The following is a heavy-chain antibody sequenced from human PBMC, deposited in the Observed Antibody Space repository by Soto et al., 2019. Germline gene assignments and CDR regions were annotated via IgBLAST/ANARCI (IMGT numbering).Heavy chain of an antibody. V-gene: IGHV4-39*01. CDR1: GDSISSDDYY. CDR3: ARHRGLTRGGYYYMDV. CDR2: IFYRGNT. Sequence: QLQLQESGPGLVKPSETLSLTCSVSGDSISSDDYYWVWIRQSPGKWLEWMGNIFYRGNTYYNPSPKRRAAISVDSSKSQFSLKLSSATAAYTAIYYWARHRGLTRGGYYYMDVWGKGTTVTVSS. J-gene: IGHJ6*03. D-gene: IGHD3-10*01.